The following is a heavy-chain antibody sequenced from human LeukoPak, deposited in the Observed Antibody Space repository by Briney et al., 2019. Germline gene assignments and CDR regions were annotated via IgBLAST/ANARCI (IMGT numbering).Heavy chain of an antibody. CDR1: GGSFSGYY. Sequence: SETLSLTCAVYGGSFSGYYWSWIRQPPGKGLEWIGEINHSGSTNYNPSLKSRVTISLDTSKNQFSLKLSSVTAADTAMYYCARYDSSGRTFDHWGQGTLVTVSS. J-gene: IGHJ4*02. CDR2: INHSGST. D-gene: IGHD3-22*01. V-gene: IGHV4-34*01. CDR3: ARYDSSGRTFDH.